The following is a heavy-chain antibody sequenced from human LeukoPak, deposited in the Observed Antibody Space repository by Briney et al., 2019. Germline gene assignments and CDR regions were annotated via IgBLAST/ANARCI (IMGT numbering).Heavy chain of an antibody. D-gene: IGHD2-2*01. Sequence: SETLSLTCAVYGGSFSGYYWSWIRQPPGKGLEWIGEINHSGSTNYNPSLKSRVTISVDTSKNQFFLKLSPVTAADTAVYYCARGNIVVPAAIDYFDYWGQGTLVTVSS. CDR3: ARGNIVVPAAIDYFDY. CDR1: GGSFSGYY. V-gene: IGHV4-34*01. CDR2: INHSGST. J-gene: IGHJ4*02.